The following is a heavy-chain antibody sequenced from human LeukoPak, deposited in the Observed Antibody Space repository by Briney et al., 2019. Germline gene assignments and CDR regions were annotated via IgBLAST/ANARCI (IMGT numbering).Heavy chain of an antibody. CDR3: ARVSRGYYYYYYYYMDV. V-gene: IGHV4-34*01. CDR1: GGSFSGYY. D-gene: IGHD3-22*01. J-gene: IGHJ6*03. Sequence: SETLSLTCAVYGGSFSGYYWSWIRQPPGKGLEWIGEINHSGSTNYNPSLKSRVTISVDASKNQFSLKLSSVTAADTAVYYCARVSRGYYYYYYYYMDVWGKGTTVTVSS. CDR2: INHSGST.